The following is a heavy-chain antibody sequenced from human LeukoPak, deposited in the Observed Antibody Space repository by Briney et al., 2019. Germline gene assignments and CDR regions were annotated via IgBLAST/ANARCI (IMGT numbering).Heavy chain of an antibody. J-gene: IGHJ4*02. CDR3: TRDLTGHYSIDY. CDR2: ISGSSDII. CDR1: GFAFSSSS. V-gene: IGHV3-48*01. D-gene: IGHD3-22*01. Sequence: GGSLRLSCEASGFAFSSSSMNWVRQAPGKGLEWVSYISGSSDIIYYTDSVKGRFTISRDNAKNSLYLQMNSLRPDDTAVYYCTRDLTGHYSIDYWGQGTLVTVSS.